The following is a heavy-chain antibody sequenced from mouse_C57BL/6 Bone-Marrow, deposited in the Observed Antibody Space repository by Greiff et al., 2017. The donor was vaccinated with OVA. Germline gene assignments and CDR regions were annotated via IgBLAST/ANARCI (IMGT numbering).Heavy chain of an antibody. CDR3: ARDRY. J-gene: IGHJ3*01. CDR1: GYTFTSYG. CDR2: IYTRGGNT. V-gene: IGHV1-81*01. Sequence: QVQLQQSGAELVRPGASVKLSCTASGYTFTSYGISWVKQSTGKGLEWIGDIYTRGGNTYYNEKFTGRATMSADKSYSTAYMELRSRTSEDSSVYICARDRYWGQGTLVTVSA.